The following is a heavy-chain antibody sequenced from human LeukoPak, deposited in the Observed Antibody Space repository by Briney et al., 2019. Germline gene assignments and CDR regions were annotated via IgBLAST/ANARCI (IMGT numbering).Heavy chain of an antibody. J-gene: IGHJ4*02. D-gene: IGHD5-12*01. CDR3: ARDRGYEAIDY. V-gene: IGHV4-59*01. Sequence: SETLSLTCTVSGDSISSYYWSWIRQPPGKGLEWIGYIYYSGSTNYNPSLKSRVTISVDTSKNQSSLKLSSVTAADTAVYYCARDRGYEAIDYWGQGTLVTVSS. CDR1: GDSISSYY. CDR2: IYYSGST.